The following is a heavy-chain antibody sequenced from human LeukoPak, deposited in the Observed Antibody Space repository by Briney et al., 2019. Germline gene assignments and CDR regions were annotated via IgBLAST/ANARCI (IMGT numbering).Heavy chain of an antibody. CDR3: ARHGHHGDHDC. J-gene: IGHJ4*02. D-gene: IGHD2-21*02. CDR1: GGSISAISGGPYY. CDR2: GHYSANT. Sequence: SETLSLTCTVSGGSISAISGGPYYWGWIRQPPGKGLGWIGSGHYSANTYNLSLRSRVTISIDTSKNQFSLRVSSVTTADTAVYYCARHGHHGDHDCWGQGILVTVSS. V-gene: IGHV4-39*01.